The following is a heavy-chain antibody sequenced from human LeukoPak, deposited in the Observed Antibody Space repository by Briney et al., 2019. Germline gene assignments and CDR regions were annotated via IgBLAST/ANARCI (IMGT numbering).Heavy chain of an antibody. CDR3: ARDGFFVELAEDY. D-gene: IGHD1-26*01. Sequence: QPGGSLRLSCAASGFTFSSYWMSWVRQAPGKGLEWVANIKQDGSEKYYVDSVKGRFTISRDNAKNSLYLQLNSLRAEDTAVYYCARDGFFVELAEDYWGQGTLVTVSS. V-gene: IGHV3-7*01. CDR2: IKQDGSEK. J-gene: IGHJ4*02. CDR1: GFTFSSYW.